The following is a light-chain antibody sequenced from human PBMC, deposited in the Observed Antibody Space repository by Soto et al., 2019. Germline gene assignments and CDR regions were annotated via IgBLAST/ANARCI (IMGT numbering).Light chain of an antibody. V-gene: IGKV3-11*01. CDR3: EQRRKWQWM. CDR1: QSVSSY. CDR2: DAS. Sequence: DILFTQSPATLSLSPGDRATLSCWASQSVSSYLAWYQHKPGEAPRLLIYDASNRATGISARFSGSGSGTDFTLTISSLEPEDFAVYYCEQRRKWQWMSGQGTRWIS. J-gene: IGKJ1*01.